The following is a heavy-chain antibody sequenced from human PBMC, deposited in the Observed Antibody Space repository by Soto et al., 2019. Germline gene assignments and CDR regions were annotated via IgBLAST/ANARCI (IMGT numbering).Heavy chain of an antibody. J-gene: IGHJ4*02. V-gene: IGHV3-23*01. Sequence: PGGSLRLSCAASGFTFTTYAISWARQAPGKGLEWVSALSDTGGDTYYAGSVKGRFTISRDNSKNTLYLQMNSLRAEETPIHYCEQTKSREWFFDYWGQGTLVTVSS. CDR2: LSDTGGDT. CDR1: GFTFTTYA. D-gene: IGHD3-3*01. CDR3: EQTKSREWFFDY.